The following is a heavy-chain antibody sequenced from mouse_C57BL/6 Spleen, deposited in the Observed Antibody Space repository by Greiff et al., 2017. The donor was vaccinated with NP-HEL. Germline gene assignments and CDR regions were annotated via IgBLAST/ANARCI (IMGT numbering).Heavy chain of an antibody. CDR3: AGQWLLGYAMDY. V-gene: IGHV5-12*01. J-gene: IGHJ4*01. CDR1: GFTFSDYY. Sequence: EVQVVESGGGLVQPGGSLKLSCAASGFTFSDYYMYWVRQTPEKRLEWVAYISNGGGSTYYPDTVKGRFTISRDNATNTLYLQMSRLKSEAAAMYYCAGQWLLGYAMDYWGQGTSVTVAS. CDR2: ISNGGGST. D-gene: IGHD2-3*01.